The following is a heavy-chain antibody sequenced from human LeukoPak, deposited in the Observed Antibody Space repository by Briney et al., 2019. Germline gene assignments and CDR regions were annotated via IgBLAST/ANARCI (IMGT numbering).Heavy chain of an antibody. CDR3: ARQARWELLLDY. J-gene: IGHJ4*02. V-gene: IGHV4-39*01. CDR1: GGSISSGSYY. Sequence: SETLSLTCTVSGGSISSGSYYWGWIRQPPGKGLEWIGSIYYSGSTYYNPSLKSRVTISVDTSKNQFSLKLSSVTAADTAVYYCARQARWELLLDYWGQGTLVTVSS. CDR2: IYYSGST. D-gene: IGHD1-26*01.